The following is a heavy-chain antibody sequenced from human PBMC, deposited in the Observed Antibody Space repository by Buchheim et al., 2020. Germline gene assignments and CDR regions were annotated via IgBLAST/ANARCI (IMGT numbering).Heavy chain of an antibody. V-gene: IGHV3-30-3*01. CDR1: GFTFSSYA. D-gene: IGHD3-22*01. J-gene: IGHJ4*02. CDR3: ARDLFGYYYDSSGYYPGDY. CDR2: ISYDGSNK. Sequence: QVQLVESGGGVVQPWRSLRLSCADSGFTFSSYAMHWVRQAPGKGLEWVAVISYDGSNKYYADYVKGRFTISRDNSKNTMYLQMNSLRAEDTAVYYCARDLFGYYYDSSGYYPGDYWGQGTL.